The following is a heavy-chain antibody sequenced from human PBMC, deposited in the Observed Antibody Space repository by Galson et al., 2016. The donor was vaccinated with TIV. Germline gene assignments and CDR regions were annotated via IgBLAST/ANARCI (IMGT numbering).Heavy chain of an antibody. CDR3: AREGSADYDWGRAHFDY. Sequence: ETLSLTCTVSGGSTSSYYWTWIRQPPGKELEWIGYIYHTGNTIYNPSLKSRVAISLDTSKNQFSLKLSSVTAADTALYYCAREGSADYDWGRAHFDYWGQGTLVTVSS. CDR2: IYHTGNT. D-gene: IGHD3-16*01. J-gene: IGHJ4*02. V-gene: IGHV4-59*12. CDR1: GGSTSSYY.